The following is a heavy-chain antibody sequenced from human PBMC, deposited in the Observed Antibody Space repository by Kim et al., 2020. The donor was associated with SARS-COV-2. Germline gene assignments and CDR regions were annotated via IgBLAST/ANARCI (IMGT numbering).Heavy chain of an antibody. V-gene: IGHV4-59*09. CDR3: ARGRYYDNSGYYFDY. D-gene: IGHD3-22*01. J-gene: IGHJ4*02. Sequence: PSLKSRVTISVDTSKNQFSLKLRSVTAADTAVYYCARGRYYDNSGYYFDYWGQGPLVTVSS.